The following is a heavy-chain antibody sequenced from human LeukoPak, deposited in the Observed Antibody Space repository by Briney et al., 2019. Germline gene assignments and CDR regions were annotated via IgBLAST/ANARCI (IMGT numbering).Heavy chain of an antibody. Sequence: ASVKVSCKASGYTLTGYYMHWVRQAPGQGLEWMGWISTYNGNANYAQNLQGRVTMTTDTSTTTVYMELRSLRSDDTAVYYCARDLEGYGDSPDIWGQGTMVTVSS. J-gene: IGHJ3*02. CDR2: ISTYNGNA. V-gene: IGHV1-18*04. CDR3: ARDLEGYGDSPDI. D-gene: IGHD4-17*01. CDR1: GYTLTGYY.